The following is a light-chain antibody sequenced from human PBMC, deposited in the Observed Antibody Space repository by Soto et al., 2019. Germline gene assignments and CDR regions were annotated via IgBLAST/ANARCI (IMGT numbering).Light chain of an antibody. Sequence: QSVLTQPPSVSAAPGQNVTISCSGSSSNIGNNYVSWYQHLPGTAPKLLIYDNYERPSGILDLFSGSKSGTSATLDITGLQAGDEADYYCGTWDTSLSAYVFGTGNKLTVL. CDR1: SSNIGNNY. CDR3: GTWDTSLSAYV. V-gene: IGLV1-51*01. CDR2: DNY. J-gene: IGLJ1*01.